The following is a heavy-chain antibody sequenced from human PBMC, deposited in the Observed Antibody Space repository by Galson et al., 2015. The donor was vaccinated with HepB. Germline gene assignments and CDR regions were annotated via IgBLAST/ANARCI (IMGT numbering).Heavy chain of an antibody. J-gene: IGHJ4*02. Sequence: CKASGYTFTGYYMHWVRQAPGQGLEWMGWINPNSGGTNYAQKFQGRVTMTRDTSISTAYMELSRLRSDDTAVYHCARDDELGGYFDYWGQGTLVTVSS. CDR1: GYTFTGYY. CDR2: INPNSGGT. CDR3: ARDDELGGYFDY. V-gene: IGHV1-2*02. D-gene: IGHD7-27*01.